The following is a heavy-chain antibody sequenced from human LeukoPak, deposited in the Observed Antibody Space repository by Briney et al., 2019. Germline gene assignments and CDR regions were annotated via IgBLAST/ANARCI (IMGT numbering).Heavy chain of an antibody. CDR3: ARNRGYSGSPKWFDP. J-gene: IGHJ5*02. D-gene: IGHD1-26*01. CDR1: GYTFTSYG. Sequence: GASVTVSCKASGYTFTSYGISWVRQAPGHGLEWMGWISAYNGNTNYAQKLQGRVTMTTDTSTSTAYMELRSLRSDDPAVYYCARNRGYSGSPKWFDPWGQGTLVTVFS. V-gene: IGHV1-18*01. CDR2: ISAYNGNT.